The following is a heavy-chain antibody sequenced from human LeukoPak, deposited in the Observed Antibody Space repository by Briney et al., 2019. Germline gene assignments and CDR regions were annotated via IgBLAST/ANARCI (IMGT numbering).Heavy chain of an antibody. CDR3: ARGTGYYGSGSYAYYMDV. D-gene: IGHD3-10*01. Sequence: PSETLSLTCAVYGGSFSGYYWSWIRQPPGKGLEWIGEINHSGSTNYNPSLKSRVTISVDTSKNQFSPKLSSVTAADTAVYYCARGTGYYGSGSYAYYMDVWGKGTTVTVSS. J-gene: IGHJ6*03. CDR1: GGSFSGYY. CDR2: INHSGST. V-gene: IGHV4-34*01.